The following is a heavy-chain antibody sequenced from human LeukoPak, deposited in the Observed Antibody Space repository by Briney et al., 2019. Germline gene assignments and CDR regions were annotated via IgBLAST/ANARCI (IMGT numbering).Heavy chain of an antibody. V-gene: IGHV1-69*06. CDR1: GGTFSSYA. CDR2: IIPIFGTA. D-gene: IGHD2-2*01. J-gene: IGHJ5*02. Sequence: ASVKVSCKASGGTFSSYAISWVRQAPGQGLEWMGGIIPIFGTANYAQKFQGRVTITADKSTSTAYMELSSLRSEDTAVYYCARESPHYYCSSTSCPPGLVDPWGQGTLVTVSS. CDR3: ARESPHYYCSSTSCPPGLVDP.